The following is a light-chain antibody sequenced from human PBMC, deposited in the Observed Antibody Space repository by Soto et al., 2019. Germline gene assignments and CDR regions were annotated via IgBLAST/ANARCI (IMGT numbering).Light chain of an antibody. CDR2: DVT. V-gene: IGLV2-14*03. CDR1: SSDVGGYNY. J-gene: IGLJ2*01. Sequence: QSVLTQPASVSGSPGQSITISCTGTSSDVGGYNYVSWYQQHPGKAPKLMIFDVTNRPSGVSNRFSGSKSGNTASLTISGLQAEDEADYYCSSYTSSSTPGVFDGGTQLTVL. CDR3: SSYTSSSTPGV.